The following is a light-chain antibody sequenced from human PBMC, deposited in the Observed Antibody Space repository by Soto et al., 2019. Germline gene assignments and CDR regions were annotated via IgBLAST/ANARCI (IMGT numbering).Light chain of an antibody. V-gene: IGKV1-9*01. CDR2: VAS. CDR1: QGISSY. J-gene: IGKJ5*01. Sequence: DIQLTQSPSFLSASVGDRVTITCRASQGISSYLAWYQQKPGKAPKLLIYVASTLQSGVPSRFSGSGSGTEFTLTISSLQPEDFATYYCQHLNTYPITFGQGTRLEIK. CDR3: QHLNTYPIT.